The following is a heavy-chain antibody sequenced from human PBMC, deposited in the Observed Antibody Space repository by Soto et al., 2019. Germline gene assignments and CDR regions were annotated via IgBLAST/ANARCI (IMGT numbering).Heavy chain of an antibody. Sequence: QVQLVQSGAEVKKPGSSVKVSCKASGGTFSSYTISWVRQAPGQGLEWMGRIIPILGIANYAQKFQGRVTITADKSTITAYMELSSRRSEDTTEYYCAREPISDYDILTGSAYYYYGMDVWGQGTTVTVSS. CDR3: AREPISDYDILTGSAYYYYGMDV. D-gene: IGHD3-9*01. J-gene: IGHJ6*02. CDR1: GGTFSSYT. V-gene: IGHV1-69*08. CDR2: IIPILGIA.